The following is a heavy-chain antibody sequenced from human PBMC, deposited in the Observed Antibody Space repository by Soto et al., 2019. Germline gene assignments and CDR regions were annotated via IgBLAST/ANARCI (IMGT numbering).Heavy chain of an antibody. D-gene: IGHD2-21*01. CDR1: GAALNSGNYY. J-gene: IGHJ5*02. CDR2: IYVTGAV. CDR3: ARLRIATNNYKWFDP. V-gene: IGHV4-31*03. Sequence: SETLSLTCSVSGAALNSGNYYWSWIRQVPGKGLEWIGHIYVTGAVDYNPSLRDRITISQDTSERQFSLNLRLVTAADTAVYYCARLRIATNNYKWFDPWGQGTLVPVSS.